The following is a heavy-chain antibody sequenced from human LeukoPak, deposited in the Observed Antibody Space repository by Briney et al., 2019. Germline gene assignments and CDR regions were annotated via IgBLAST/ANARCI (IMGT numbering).Heavy chain of an antibody. CDR2: ISSSSSYT. Sequence: GGSLRLSCAASGFTFSYYYMIWTRQAPGKALEWVSYISSSSSYTNYADSVKGRFTISRDNAKNSLYLQMNSLRAEDTAVYYCASHYGDYPPWGQGTLVTVSS. J-gene: IGHJ5*02. V-gene: IGHV3-11*06. D-gene: IGHD4-17*01. CDR1: GFTFSYYY. CDR3: ASHYGDYPP.